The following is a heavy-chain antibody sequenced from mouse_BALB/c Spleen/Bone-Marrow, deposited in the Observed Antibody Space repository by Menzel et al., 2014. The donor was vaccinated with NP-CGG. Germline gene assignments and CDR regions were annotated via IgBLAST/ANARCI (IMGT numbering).Heavy chain of an antibody. V-gene: IGHV2-6-7*01. CDR1: GFSLTVYG. CDR2: IWGDGIA. Sequence: VKLVESGPGLAAPSQSLSITCTASGFSLTVYGVNWVRQPPGKGLEWLGMIWGDGIADYNSAFKSRLSISKDDSKSQVFLKMNSLQTDDTAKYYCAREGNYFDYWGQGTTLTVSS. CDR3: AREGNYFDY. J-gene: IGHJ2*01.